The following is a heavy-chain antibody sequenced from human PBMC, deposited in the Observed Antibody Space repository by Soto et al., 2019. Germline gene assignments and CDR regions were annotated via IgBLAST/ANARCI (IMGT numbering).Heavy chain of an antibody. Sequence: SETLSITCAVYVGSFSGYYWSWIRQPPGKGLEWIGEINHSGSTNHNPSLKSRVTISVDTSKNQFSQKLSSVTAADTAVYYCARVRGVIAYYYYYMDVWGKGTTVTVSS. CDR3: ARVRGVIAYYYYYMDV. V-gene: IGHV4-34*01. D-gene: IGHD3-10*01. CDR1: VGSFSGYY. CDR2: INHSGST. J-gene: IGHJ6*03.